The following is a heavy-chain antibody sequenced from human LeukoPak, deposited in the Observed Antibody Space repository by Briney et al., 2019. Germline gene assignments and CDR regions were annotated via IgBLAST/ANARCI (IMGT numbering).Heavy chain of an antibody. Sequence: ASVNVSCKSAGGTFSSYAISWVRQPPGQGIEWVGGIIPIFGTANYAQKFQGRVTITADESTSTAYMELSSLRSEDTAVYYCARRLTGEGYYYYYMDVWGKGTTVTVSS. D-gene: IGHD3-10*01. CDR2: IIPIFGTA. CDR1: GGTFSSYA. J-gene: IGHJ6*03. CDR3: ARRLTGEGYYYYYMDV. V-gene: IGHV1-69*13.